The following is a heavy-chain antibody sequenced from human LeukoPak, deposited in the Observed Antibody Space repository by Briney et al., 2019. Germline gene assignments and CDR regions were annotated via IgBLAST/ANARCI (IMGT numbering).Heavy chain of an antibody. J-gene: IGHJ4*02. CDR2: ISYDGSNK. CDR1: GFTFSSYT. D-gene: IGHD4-17*01. CDR3: AREVGGDYVFDY. V-gene: IGHV3-30-3*01. Sequence: GRSLRLSCAASGFTFSSYTMHWVRQAPGKGLEWVAAISYDGSNKYYADSVKGRFTISRDNSKNTLSLQMNSLTTEDTAVYYCAREVGGDYVFDYWGQGTLVTVSS.